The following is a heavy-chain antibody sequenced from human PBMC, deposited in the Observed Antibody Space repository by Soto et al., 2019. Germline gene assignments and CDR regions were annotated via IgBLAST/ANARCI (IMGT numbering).Heavy chain of an antibody. V-gene: IGHV3-7*01. J-gene: IGHJ4*02. CDR3: ARDQRVVGGYCSGGSCYSTFAYFDY. CDR2: IKQDGSEK. Sequence: GGSLRLSCAASGFTFSSYWMSWVRQAPGKGLEWVANIKQDGSEKYYVDSVKGRFTISRDNAKNSLYLQMNSLRAEDTAVYYCARDQRVVGGYCSGGSCYSTFAYFDYWGQGTLVTVSS. CDR1: GFTFSSYW. D-gene: IGHD2-15*01.